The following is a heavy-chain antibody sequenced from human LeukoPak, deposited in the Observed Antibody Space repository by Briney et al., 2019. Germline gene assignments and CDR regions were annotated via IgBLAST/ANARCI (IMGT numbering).Heavy chain of an antibody. CDR3: ARDPPGGYSGYPFDY. J-gene: IGHJ4*02. CDR2: IWYDGSNK. CDR1: GFTFSSYG. V-gene: IGHV3-33*01. D-gene: IGHD5-12*01. Sequence: GGSLRLSCAASGFTFSSYGMHWVRQAPGKGLEWVAVIWYDGSNKYYADYVKGRFTISRDNSKNTLYLQMNSLRAEDTAVYYCARDPPGGYSGYPFDYWGQGTLVTVSS.